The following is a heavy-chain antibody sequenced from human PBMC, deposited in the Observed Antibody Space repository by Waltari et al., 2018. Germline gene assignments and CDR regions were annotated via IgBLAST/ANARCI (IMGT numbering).Heavy chain of an antibody. CDR2: IIPRFGTAP. Sequence: QVQLVQSGAEVKKLGSSVKVSGKAPGGPFGSCAITWVRQAPGEGLEWMGGIIPRFGTAPNYAQKFQGRLTVTADESTATVYMDLSSLRSDDTAVYYCARRQLGGPFDPWGQGTLVSVSS. CDR1: GGPFGSCA. CDR3: ARRQLGGPFDP. J-gene: IGHJ5*02. D-gene: IGHD3-16*01. V-gene: IGHV1-69*12.